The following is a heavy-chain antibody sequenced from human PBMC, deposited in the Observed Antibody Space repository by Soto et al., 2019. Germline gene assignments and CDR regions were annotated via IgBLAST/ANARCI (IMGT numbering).Heavy chain of an antibody. D-gene: IGHD1-1*01. CDR3: AREPLSPTTTFYGMDV. J-gene: IGHJ6*02. CDR1: GFTFSHYA. CDR2: ISYDGSNE. Sequence: GGSLRLSCAASGFTFSHYAMHWVRHAPANGLEWVALISYDGSNEYYADSVKGRFTISRDNSKDTRYLQVSSLKGEDTAVYYCAREPLSPTTTFYGMDVWGQGTTVTVSS. V-gene: IGHV3-30-3*01.